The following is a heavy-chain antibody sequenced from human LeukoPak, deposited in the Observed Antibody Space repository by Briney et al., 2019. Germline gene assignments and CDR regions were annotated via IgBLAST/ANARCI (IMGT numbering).Heavy chain of an antibody. J-gene: IGHJ4*02. CDR2: MSSGSRYI. V-gene: IGHV3-21*06. Sequence: PGGSLRLSCTASGFTFSTYAMTWVRQAPGKGLEWISSMSSGSRYIYYADSVRGRFTISRDNTKNALYLTMNNRRAEDTAIYYCARDRPTGASRVFVVQWGQGTPVTVSS. CDR1: GFTFSTYA. D-gene: IGHD3-3*01. CDR3: ARDRPTGASRVFVVQ.